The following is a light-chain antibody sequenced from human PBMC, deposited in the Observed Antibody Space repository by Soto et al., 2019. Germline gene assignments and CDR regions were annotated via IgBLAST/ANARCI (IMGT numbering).Light chain of an antibody. CDR3: QQYYSDPPT. Sequence: DIVMTQSPDSLAGSLGERATINCKSSQSLLYSSNNKTLTWYQQKPGQPPKLLIYWASTRESGVPDRFSGSGSGTDFTLTISSLQVEDVAVYYCQQYYSDPPTFGQGTKVEIK. V-gene: IGKV4-1*01. CDR1: QSLLYSSNNKT. CDR2: WAS. J-gene: IGKJ1*01.